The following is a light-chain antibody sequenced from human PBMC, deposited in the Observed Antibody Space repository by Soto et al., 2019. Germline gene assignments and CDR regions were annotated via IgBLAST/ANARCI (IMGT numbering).Light chain of an antibody. J-gene: IGKJ4*01. CDR1: QIVSSSY. V-gene: IGKV3-20*01. CDR2: GAS. Sequence: DIVLTQSPGTLYLSPGERATLSCRASQIVSSSYLAWYQQRPGQAPRLLIYGASSRATGIPDRFSGSGSGTDFTLTISRLEPEDFAVYYCQQYGSSPLTFGGGTKVEIK. CDR3: QQYGSSPLT.